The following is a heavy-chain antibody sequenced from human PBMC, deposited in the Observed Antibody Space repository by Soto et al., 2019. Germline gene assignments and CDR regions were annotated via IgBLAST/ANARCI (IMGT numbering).Heavy chain of an antibody. CDR1: GGSITGGTYY. CDR3: ASDLGDSGAFHI. CDR2: IHYSGST. J-gene: IGHJ3*02. Sequence: SETLSLTCSVSGGSITGGTYYWSWIRQHPGKGLEWIGYIHYSGSTYYNPSLKSRVAISLDTSKNQFSLKLSSVTAADTAVYYCASDLGDSGAFHIWGQGTMVTVSS. V-gene: IGHV4-31*02. D-gene: IGHD4-17*01.